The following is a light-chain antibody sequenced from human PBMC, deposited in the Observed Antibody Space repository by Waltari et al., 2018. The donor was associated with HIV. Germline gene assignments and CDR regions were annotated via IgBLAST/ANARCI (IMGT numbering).Light chain of an antibody. J-gene: IGLJ2*01. CDR2: EVS. Sequence: QSALTQPASVSGSPGPSITISCTGTRSDVGIYNLVSWYQQHPGKAPKLTIYEVSKRPSGVSNRFHGSKSGNTASLTISGLQAEDEADYYCCSYAGTSTYVAFGGGTKLTVL. V-gene: IGLV2-23*02. CDR3: CSYAGTSTYVA. CDR1: RSDVGIYNL.